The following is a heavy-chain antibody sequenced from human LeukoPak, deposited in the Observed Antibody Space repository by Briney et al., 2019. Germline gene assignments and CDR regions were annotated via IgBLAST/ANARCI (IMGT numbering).Heavy chain of an antibody. V-gene: IGHV1-2*02. CDR3: ARDSGSYYDGSDY. Sequence: ASVKVSCKASGYTFTGYYMHWVRQAPGQGLEWMGWINPNSGGTNYAQKFQGRVTMTRDTSISTAYMELSRLRSDDTAVYYCARDSGSYYDGSDYWGQGTLVTVSS. D-gene: IGHD1-26*01. CDR2: INPNSGGT. CDR1: GYTFTGYY. J-gene: IGHJ4*02.